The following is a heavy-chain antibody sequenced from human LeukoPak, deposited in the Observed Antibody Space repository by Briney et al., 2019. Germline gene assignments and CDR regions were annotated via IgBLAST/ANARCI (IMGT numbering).Heavy chain of an antibody. CDR2: IHPGDFDT. J-gene: IGHJ5*02. D-gene: IGHD2-15*01. V-gene: IGHV5-51*01. Sequence: GESLKISCKGSGYSFTTYWIGWVRQMPGKGLEWMGMIHPGDFDTKYSPPFQGQVTISADRSITTAYLQWSSLKASDTAMYYCARHIKEAATRWFDPWGQGTLVTVSS. CDR3: ARHIKEAATRWFDP. CDR1: GYSFTTYW.